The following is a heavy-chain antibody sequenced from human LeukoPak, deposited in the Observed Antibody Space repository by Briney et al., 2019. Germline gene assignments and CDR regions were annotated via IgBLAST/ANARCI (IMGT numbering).Heavy chain of an antibody. D-gene: IGHD6-13*01. CDR1: GFTFDDCA. CDR3: AKDITYSSSWSAFDI. Sequence: GGSLRLSCAASGFTFDDCAMHWVRQAPGKGLEWVSGISWNSGSIGYADSVKGRFTISRDNAKNSLYLQMNSLRAEDTASYYCAKDITYSSSWSAFDIWGQGTMVTVSS. J-gene: IGHJ3*02. V-gene: IGHV3-9*01. CDR2: ISWNSGSI.